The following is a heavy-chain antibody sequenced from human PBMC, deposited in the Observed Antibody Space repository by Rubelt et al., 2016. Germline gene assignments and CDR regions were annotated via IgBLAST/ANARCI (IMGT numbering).Heavy chain of an antibody. CDR1: GYTFTGYY. J-gene: IGHJ4*02. D-gene: IGHD3-22*01. CDR3: ARFAIGGHSSGYLFDY. CDR2: INPNSGGT. V-gene: IGHV1-2*02. Sequence: QMQLVQSGAEVKKPGASVKVSCKASGYTFTGYYMHWVRQAPGQGLEWMGWINPNSGGTNYAQKFQGRVTMTRDTSMSTAYMELSRLRSDDTAVYYCARFAIGGHSSGYLFDYWGQGTLVTVSS.